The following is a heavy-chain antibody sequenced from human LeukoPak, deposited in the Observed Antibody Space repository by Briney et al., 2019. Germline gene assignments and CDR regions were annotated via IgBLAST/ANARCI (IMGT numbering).Heavy chain of an antibody. D-gene: IGHD3-3*01. V-gene: IGHV4-34*01. CDR2: INHSGST. Sequence: PSETLSLTCAVYGGSFSGYYWSWIRQPPGKGLEWIGEINHSGSTNFNPSLKSRVTMSVDTSKNQFSLKLSSVTAADTAVYYCARDFLFRSGYFFDYWGQGALVTVSS. CDR3: ARDFLFRSGYFFDY. J-gene: IGHJ4*02. CDR1: GGSFSGYY.